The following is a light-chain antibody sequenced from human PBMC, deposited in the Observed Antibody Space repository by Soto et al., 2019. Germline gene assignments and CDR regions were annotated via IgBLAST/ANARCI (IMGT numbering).Light chain of an antibody. CDR2: DAS. Sequence: EIVLTLSPATLSLSAGERATVACGASQSVSSYLAWYQQKPGQAPRLLIYDASTRATGIPARFSGSGSGTDLTLTISSLEPEDFAVYYCQQRSNWPPTCGQGTKVDIK. V-gene: IGKV3-11*01. CDR1: QSVSSY. J-gene: IGKJ1*01. CDR3: QQRSNWPPT.